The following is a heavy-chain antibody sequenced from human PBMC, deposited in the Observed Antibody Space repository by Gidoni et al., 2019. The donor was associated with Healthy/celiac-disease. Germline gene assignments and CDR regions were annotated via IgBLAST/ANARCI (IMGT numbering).Heavy chain of an antibody. V-gene: IGHV1-2*02. D-gene: IGHD6-6*01. J-gene: IGHJ4*02. CDR2: INPNSGGT. Sequence: QVQLVQSGAEVQKPGASVKVSCKASGYTFTGYYMHWVRQAPGQGLEWMGWINPNSGGTNYAQKFQGRVTMTRDTSISTAYMELSRLRSDDTAVYYCARVTGKPYSSSGGVDYWGQGTLVTVSS. CDR1: GYTFTGYY. CDR3: ARVTGKPYSSSGGVDY.